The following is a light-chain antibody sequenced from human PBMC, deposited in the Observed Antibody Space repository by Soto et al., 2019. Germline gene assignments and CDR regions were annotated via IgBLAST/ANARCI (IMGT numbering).Light chain of an antibody. J-gene: IGKJ1*01. V-gene: IGKV1-5*03. CDR2: KAS. Sequence: DIQTTQSLSTLSSSVGSRFTITGRASQSISSWLACYQQKPGKTPKLLIYKASSLESGVTSTFSGSGSGTEFTLNISSLQPDDFATYYCQQYNSYWTSGPGTRWIS. CDR1: QSISSW. CDR3: QQYNSYWT.